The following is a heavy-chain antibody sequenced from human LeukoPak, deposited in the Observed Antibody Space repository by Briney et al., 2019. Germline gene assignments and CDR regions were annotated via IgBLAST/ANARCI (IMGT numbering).Heavy chain of an antibody. CDR1: GGSFSGYY. CDR2: INHSGST. J-gene: IGHJ6*03. D-gene: IGHD3-22*01. Sequence: SETLSLTCAVYGGSFSGYYWSWIRRPPGKGLEWIGEINHSGSTNYNPSLKSRVTISVDTSKNQFSLRLSSVTAADTAVYYCARGLLVTYDSSGYRPNYYYYYYMDVWGKGTTVTVSS. CDR3: ARGLLVTYDSSGYRPNYYYYYYMDV. V-gene: IGHV4-34*01.